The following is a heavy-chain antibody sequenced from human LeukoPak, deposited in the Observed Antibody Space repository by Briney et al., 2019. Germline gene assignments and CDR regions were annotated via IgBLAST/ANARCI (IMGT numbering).Heavy chain of an antibody. CDR1: NDSIRNYY. V-gene: IGHV4-59*01. J-gene: IGHJ4*02. CDR2: IYHTGNT. D-gene: IGHD3-10*01. Sequence: SETLSLTCSVSNDSIRNYYWSWIRQPPGKALEWIGYIYHTGNTNYNPSLKSRLTMSIDTSKNQFSLNLNSVTAAGTAVYYCARGNYGSGSYYVVDFDYWGQGTLVTVSS. CDR3: ARGNYGSGSYYVVDFDY.